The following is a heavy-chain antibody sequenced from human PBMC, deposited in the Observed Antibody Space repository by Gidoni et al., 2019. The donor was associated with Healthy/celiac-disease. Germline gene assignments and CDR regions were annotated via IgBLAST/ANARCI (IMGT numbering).Heavy chain of an antibody. V-gene: IGHV3-23*01. D-gene: IGHD3-22*01. CDR3: AKALYYYDSSGYGY. CDR1: GFTFTSYA. Sequence: EVQLLESGGGLVQPGGSLRLACAASGFTFTSYAMSWVRQAPGKGLEWVSAISGSGCSTYYADSVKGRFTISRDNSKNTLYLQMNSLRAEDTAVYYCAKALYYYDSSGYGYWGQGTLVTVSS. J-gene: IGHJ4*02. CDR2: ISGSGCST.